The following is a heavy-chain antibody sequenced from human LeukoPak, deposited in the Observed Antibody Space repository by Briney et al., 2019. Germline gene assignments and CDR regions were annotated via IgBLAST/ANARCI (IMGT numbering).Heavy chain of an antibody. Sequence: GGSLRLSCAASGFIFRSYWMNWVRQAPGKGLEWVSSIDSTSTYIYYASSVRGRFTISRDNANDSLYLHMNSLRADDTAVYYCSREMVTSASMNFDHWGQGILVTVSS. CDR1: GFIFRSYW. V-gene: IGHV3-21*01. D-gene: IGHD5-18*01. CDR3: SREMVTSASMNFDH. CDR2: IDSTSTYI. J-gene: IGHJ4*02.